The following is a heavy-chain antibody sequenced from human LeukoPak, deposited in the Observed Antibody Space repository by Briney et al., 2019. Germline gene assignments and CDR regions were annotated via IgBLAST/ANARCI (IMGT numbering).Heavy chain of an antibody. Sequence: GASVTVSCKASGYTFTGYYMHWVRQAPGQGLEWMGWINPNSGGTNYAQKFQGRVTMTRDTSISTAYMELSRLRSDDTAVYYCARVRVGAAVAVDYWGQGTLVTVSS. CDR1: GYTFTGYY. J-gene: IGHJ4*02. D-gene: IGHD6-19*01. V-gene: IGHV1-2*02. CDR2: INPNSGGT. CDR3: ARVRVGAAVAVDY.